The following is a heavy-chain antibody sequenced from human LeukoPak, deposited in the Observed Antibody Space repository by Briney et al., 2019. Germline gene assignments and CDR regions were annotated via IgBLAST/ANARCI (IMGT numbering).Heavy chain of an antibody. J-gene: IGHJ4*02. V-gene: IGHV3-64*01. Sequence: GGSLRLSCAASGFTFSNAWMSWVRQAPGKGLEYVSGISSNGDSTYYANSVKGRFTISRDNSKNTLYLQMGSLRAEDMAVYYCARDGSYGDLDYWGQGTLVTVSS. D-gene: IGHD1-26*01. CDR2: ISSNGDST. CDR1: GFTFSNAW. CDR3: ARDGSYGDLDY.